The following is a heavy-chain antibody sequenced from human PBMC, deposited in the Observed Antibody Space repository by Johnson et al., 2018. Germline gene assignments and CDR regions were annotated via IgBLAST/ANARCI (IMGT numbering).Heavy chain of an antibody. V-gene: IGHV4-59*01. D-gene: IGHD3-9*01. Sequence: QVQLQESGPGLVKPSETLSLTCTVSGGSISNSFWSWIRQPPGKRLEWIGHIYYNGNTNYNPSRKSRDTISLDTSKNQFSLNLRSVIAADTGVYLCARREVFRYPGYACDIWGQGTMVTVAS. CDR2: IYYNGNT. CDR1: GGSISNSF. J-gene: IGHJ3*02. CDR3: ARREVFRYPGYACDI.